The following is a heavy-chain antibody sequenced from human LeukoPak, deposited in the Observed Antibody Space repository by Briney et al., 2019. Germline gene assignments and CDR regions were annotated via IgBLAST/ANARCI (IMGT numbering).Heavy chain of an antibody. CDR1: GYTFTSYD. CDR3: ARDQTGYYDSSGYPYWYFDL. Sequence: ASVKVSCKASGYTFTSYDINWVRQATGQGLEWMGWMNPNSGNTGYAQKFQGRVTMTRNTSISTAYMELSSLRSEDTAVYYCARDQTGYYDSSGYPYWYFDLWGRGTLVTVSS. J-gene: IGHJ2*01. D-gene: IGHD3-22*01. V-gene: IGHV1-8*01. CDR2: MNPNSGNT.